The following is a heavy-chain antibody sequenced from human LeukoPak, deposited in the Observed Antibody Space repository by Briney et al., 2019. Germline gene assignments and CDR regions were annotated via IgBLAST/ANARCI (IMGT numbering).Heavy chain of an antibody. CDR3: ARTYGSGSYPKRYFDY. V-gene: IGHV4-38-2*01. D-gene: IGHD3-10*01. Sequence: SETLSLTCAVSGYSISSGYYWGWIRQPPGKGLEWIGSIYHSGSTYYNPSLKSRVTIPVDTSKNQFSLKLSSVTAADTAVYYCARTYGSGSYPKRYFDYWGQGTLVTVSS. CDR2: IYHSGST. CDR1: GYSISSGYY. J-gene: IGHJ4*02.